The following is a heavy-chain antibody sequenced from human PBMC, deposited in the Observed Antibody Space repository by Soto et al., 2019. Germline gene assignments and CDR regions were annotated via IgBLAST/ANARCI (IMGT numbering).Heavy chain of an antibody. CDR2: INPILSMS. CDR1: GDTFTFYS. CDR3: ARSYGSGYRAFDY. Sequence: ASVKVSCKASGDTFTFYSINWVRQAPGLGLEWMGRINPILSMSNYAQRFQGRVTMTADKSTSTAYMELSSLRSEDTAIYYCARSYGSGYRAFDYWG. D-gene: IGHD3-10*01. V-gene: IGHV1-69*02. J-gene: IGHJ4*01.